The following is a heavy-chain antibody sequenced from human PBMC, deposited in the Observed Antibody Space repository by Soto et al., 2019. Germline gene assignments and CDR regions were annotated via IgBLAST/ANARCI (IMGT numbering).Heavy chain of an antibody. V-gene: IGHV4-34*01. CDR1: GGSFIGYY. CDR2: INHSGST. CDR3: ARGGKGSGYSGYE. J-gene: IGHJ1*01. D-gene: IGHD5-12*01. Sequence: QVQLQQWGAGLLKPSETLSLTCAVYGGSFIGYYWSWIRQPPGKGLEWIGEINHSGSTNYNPSLKSRVTRSAATSKNPFSLKLNSVTAADTAVYYCARGGKGSGYSGYEWGQVTLVTVSS.